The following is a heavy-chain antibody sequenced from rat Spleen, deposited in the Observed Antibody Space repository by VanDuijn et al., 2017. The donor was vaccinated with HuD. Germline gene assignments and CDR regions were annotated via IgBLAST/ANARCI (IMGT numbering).Heavy chain of an antibody. CDR3: ATENYWFAY. D-gene: IGHD1-10*01. J-gene: IGHJ3*01. CDR1: GFTFNNYD. Sequence: EVQLMESGGGLVQPGRSMKLSCAASGFTFNNYDMAWVRQAPTKGLEWVASINFDGSGTYYRDSVKGRFTISRDNAKSSLYLQMDSLRSEDTATYYCATENYWFAYWGQGTLVTVSS. V-gene: IGHV5-20*01. CDR2: INFDGSGT.